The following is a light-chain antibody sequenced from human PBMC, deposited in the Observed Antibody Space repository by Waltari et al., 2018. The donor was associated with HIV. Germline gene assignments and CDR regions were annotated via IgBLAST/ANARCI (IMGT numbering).Light chain of an antibody. Sequence: EIVMPQSPATLSVSPGARATLSCRAGQIVSNNLAWFQQRPGQAPRLLISGASTRATDVSARFSGSGSGTEFTLTISSLQSEDFAIYYCQQYKKWPWTFGQGTKVEIK. J-gene: IGKJ1*01. CDR2: GAS. CDR1: QIVSNN. V-gene: IGKV3-15*01. CDR3: QQYKKWPWT.